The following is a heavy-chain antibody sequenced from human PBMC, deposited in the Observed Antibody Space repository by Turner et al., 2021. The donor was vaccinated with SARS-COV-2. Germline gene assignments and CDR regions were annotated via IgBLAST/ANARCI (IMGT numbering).Heavy chain of an antibody. D-gene: IGHD6-13*01. Sequence: EVQLVESVGGLVHPGGSLRLSCAASGFTFSSYWMSWVRQAPGKGMEWVANIKQDGSEKYYVDSVKGRFTIYRDNAKNSLYLQMNSLRAEDTAVYYCARLHTSSWYFDYWGQGTLVTVSS. CDR1: GFTFSSYW. CDR2: IKQDGSEK. J-gene: IGHJ4*02. V-gene: IGHV3-7*03. CDR3: ARLHTSSWYFDY.